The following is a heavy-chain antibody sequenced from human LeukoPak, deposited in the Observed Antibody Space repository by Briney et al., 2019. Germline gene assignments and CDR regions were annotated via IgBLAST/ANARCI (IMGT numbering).Heavy chain of an antibody. CDR1: GGSFSGYY. Sequence: PSETLSLTCAVYGGSFSGYYWSWIRQPPGKGLEWIGEINHSGSTNYNPSLKSRVTISVDTSKNQFSLKLSSVTAADTAVYYCARRGYGDKYNPYYYYYYTDVWGKGTTVTISS. V-gene: IGHV4-34*01. CDR3: ARRGYGDKYNPYYYYYYTDV. D-gene: IGHD4-17*01. CDR2: INHSGST. J-gene: IGHJ6*03.